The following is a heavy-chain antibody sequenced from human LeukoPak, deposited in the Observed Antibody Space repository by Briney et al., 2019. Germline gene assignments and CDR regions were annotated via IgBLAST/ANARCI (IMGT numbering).Heavy chain of an antibody. V-gene: IGHV3-30*18. CDR1: GFTFSSYG. Sequence: PGRSLRLSCAASGFTFSSYGMHWVRQAPGKGLEGVAVISYDGSNKYYADSVKGRFTISRDNSKNTLYLQMNSLRAEDTAVYYCAKVGYSYGLSTFLDYWGQGTLVTVSS. CDR3: AKVGYSYGLSTFLDY. CDR2: ISYDGSNK. J-gene: IGHJ4*02. D-gene: IGHD5-18*01.